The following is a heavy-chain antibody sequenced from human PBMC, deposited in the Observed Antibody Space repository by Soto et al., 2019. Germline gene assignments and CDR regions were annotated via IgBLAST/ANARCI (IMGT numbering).Heavy chain of an antibody. J-gene: IGHJ4*02. CDR3: ARVRFGELV. CDR2: IGVGGGDR. V-gene: IGHV3-23*01. Sequence: EVQLLESGGGLVQPGGSLRLSCAASGFTFSSYAMSWVRQAPGKGLEWVSIIGVGGGDRYYPESVKGRFTISRDNYRDTPDLEMNSLRDEDTAVYYCARVRFGELVWGQGTLVTVSS. D-gene: IGHD3-10*01. CDR1: GFTFSSYA.